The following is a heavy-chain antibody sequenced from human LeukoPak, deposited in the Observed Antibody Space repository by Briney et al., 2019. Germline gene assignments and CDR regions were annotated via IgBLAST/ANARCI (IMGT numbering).Heavy chain of an antibody. V-gene: IGHV4-39*01. J-gene: IGHJ3*02. D-gene: IGHD3-10*01. CDR1: GGSISSSSYY. CDR2: IYYSGST. CDR3: ARGSAFDI. Sequence: SETLSLTCTVSGGSISSSSYYWGWIRQPPGKGLEWIGSIYYSGSTYYNPSLKSRVTISVDTSKNQFSLKLSSVTAADTAVYYCARGSAFDIWGQGTMVTVSS.